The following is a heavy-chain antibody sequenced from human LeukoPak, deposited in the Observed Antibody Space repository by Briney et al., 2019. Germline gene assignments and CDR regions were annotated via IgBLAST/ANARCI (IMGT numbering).Heavy chain of an antibody. CDR3: ARGPLDSGYTYFDY. Sequence: SETLSLTCTVSVGSVTTDYWSWIRQPPWKGLEWIGYFSYSGSTNYNPSLKSRVTISVDTSKNQFSLKLSSVTAADTAVYYCARGPLDSGYTYFDYWGQGTLVSVAS. CDR2: FSYSGST. J-gene: IGHJ4*02. CDR1: VGSVTTDY. D-gene: IGHD5-12*01. V-gene: IGHV4-59*02.